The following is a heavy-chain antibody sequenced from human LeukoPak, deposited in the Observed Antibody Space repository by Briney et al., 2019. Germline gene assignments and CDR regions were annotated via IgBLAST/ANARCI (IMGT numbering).Heavy chain of an antibody. D-gene: IGHD5-18*01. CDR2: ISGSDGAT. V-gene: IGHV3-23*01. CDR1: GFTFSSYA. Sequence: GGSLRISCAASGFTFSSYAMSWVRQAPGKGLEWVSAISGSDGATYYADSVKGRFTISRDNSKNTLYLQMSSLRAEDTAVYYCAKYAFGGALVYDYWGQGTLVTVSS. CDR3: AKYAFGGALVYDY. J-gene: IGHJ4*02.